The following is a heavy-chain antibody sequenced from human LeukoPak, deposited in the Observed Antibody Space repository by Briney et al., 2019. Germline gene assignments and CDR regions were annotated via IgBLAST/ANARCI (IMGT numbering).Heavy chain of an antibody. J-gene: IGHJ6*03. CDR2: IYTSGST. CDR3: ARGKQQLVAGYYYYYMDV. CDR1: GGSISSYY. V-gene: IGHV4-4*07. D-gene: IGHD6-13*01. Sequence: PSETLSLTCTVSGGSISSYYWSWIRQPAGKGLEWIGRIYTSGSTNYNPSLKSRVTMSVDTSKNQFSLKLSSVTAADTAVYYCARGKQQLVAGYYYYYMDVWGKGTTVTVSS.